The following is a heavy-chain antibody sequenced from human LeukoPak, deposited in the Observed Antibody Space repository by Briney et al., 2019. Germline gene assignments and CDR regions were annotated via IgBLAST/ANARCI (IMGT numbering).Heavy chain of an antibody. CDR3: TSLRLDYFDY. CDR1: GFTFSGSA. D-gene: IGHD3-9*01. J-gene: IGHJ4*02. V-gene: IGHV3-73*01. CDR2: IRSKANSYAT. Sequence: PGGSLRLSCAASGFTFSGSAMHWVRQASGKGLEWVGRIRSKANSYATAYAASVKGRFTISRDDSKNTAYLQMNSLKTEDTAVYYCTSLRLDYFDYWGQGTLVTVSS.